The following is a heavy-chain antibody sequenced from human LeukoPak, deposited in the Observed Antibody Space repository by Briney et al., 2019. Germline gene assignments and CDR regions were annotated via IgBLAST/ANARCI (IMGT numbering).Heavy chain of an antibody. V-gene: IGHV4-59*01. CDR2: IHYTGST. CDR3: ASLSRGY. J-gene: IGHJ4*02. D-gene: IGHD3-22*01. CDR1: GGSISSYY. Sequence: SETLSLTCTVSGGSISSYYWSWIRQPPRKGLEWIGYIHYTGSTNYNPSLKSRVTISVDTSKNQFSLKLSSVIAADTAVYYCASLSRGYWGQGTLVTVSS.